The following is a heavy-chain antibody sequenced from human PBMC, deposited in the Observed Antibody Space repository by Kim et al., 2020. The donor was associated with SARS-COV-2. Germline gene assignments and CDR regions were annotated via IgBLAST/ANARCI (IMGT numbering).Heavy chain of an antibody. J-gene: IGHJ6*02. CDR1: GFTFSSYG. V-gene: IGHV3-33*05. D-gene: IGHD3-10*01. Sequence: GGSLRLSCAASGFTFSSYGMHWVRQAPGKGLEWVAVISYDGSNKYYADSVKGRFTISRDNSKNTLYLQMNSLRAEDTAVYYCAREKRYYYGSARDYYYGMDVWGQGTTVTVSS. CDR3: AREKRYYYGSARDYYYGMDV. CDR2: ISYDGSNK.